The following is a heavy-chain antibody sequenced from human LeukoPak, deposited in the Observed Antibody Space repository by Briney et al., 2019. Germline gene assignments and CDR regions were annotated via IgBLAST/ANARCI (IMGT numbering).Heavy chain of an antibody. D-gene: IGHD3-9*01. CDR1: GFTFSIYA. Sequence: PGGSLRLSCVASGFTFSIYAMSWVRQAPGKGLEWVSAITGSGTNRYYADSLKGRFTTSRDNSKNTVFLQMNSLRHEDTAIYYCVIWGDYDVLTGYYVPDYWGQGTLVTVAS. CDR2: ITGSGTNR. V-gene: IGHV3-23*01. CDR3: VIWGDYDVLTGYYVPDY. J-gene: IGHJ4*02.